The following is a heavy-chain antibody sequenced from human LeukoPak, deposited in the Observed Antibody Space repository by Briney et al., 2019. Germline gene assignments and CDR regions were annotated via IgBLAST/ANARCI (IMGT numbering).Heavy chain of an antibody. D-gene: IGHD6-19*01. J-gene: IGHJ4*02. CDR2: IYYSGST. CDR3: ARGDQWLVSYFDY. V-gene: IGHV4-59*01. CDR1: GRSISSYY. Sequence: SETLSLTCTVSGRSISSYYLSCIRQPPGKRLEWIGYIYYSGSTNYNPSLKSRVTISVDTSNNPFSLKLSYVTAADTAVYYCARGDQWLVSYFDYWGQGTLVTVSS.